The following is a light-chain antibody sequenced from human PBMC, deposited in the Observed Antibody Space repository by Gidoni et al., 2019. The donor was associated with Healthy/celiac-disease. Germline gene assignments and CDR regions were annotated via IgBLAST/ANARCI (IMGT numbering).Light chain of an antibody. CDR2: DAS. CDR1: QSISSR. CDR3: QQYNSYPT. V-gene: IGKV1-5*01. J-gene: IGKJ1*01. Sequence: DIQMTQSPSTLSASVGDRVTITCRARQSISSRLAWYQQKPGKAPKLLIYDASSLESGVPSRFSGSGSGTEFTLTISSLQPDDFATYYCQQYNSYPTFGQXTKVEIK.